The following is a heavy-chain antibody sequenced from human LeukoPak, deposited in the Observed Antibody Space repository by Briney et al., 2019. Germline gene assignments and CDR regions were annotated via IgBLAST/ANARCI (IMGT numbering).Heavy chain of an antibody. CDR3: ARDSRTVTSNFDY. Sequence: PGGSLRLSCAASGFTFSSYWMSWVRQAPGKGLEWVANIKQDGSEKYYVDSVKGRFTISRDNGKNSLYLQMNSLRAEDTAVYCCARDSRTVTSNFDYWGQGTLVTVSS. J-gene: IGHJ4*02. D-gene: IGHD4-11*01. CDR1: GFTFSSYW. CDR2: IKQDGSEK. V-gene: IGHV3-7*01.